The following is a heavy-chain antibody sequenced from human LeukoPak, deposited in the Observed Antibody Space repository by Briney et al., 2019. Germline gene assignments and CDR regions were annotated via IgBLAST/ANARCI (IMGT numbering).Heavy chain of an antibody. D-gene: IGHD3-10*02. CDR3: AELGITMIGGV. CDR1: GFTFSSYA. J-gene: IGHJ6*04. V-gene: IGHV3-21*01. Sequence: PGGSLRLSCAASGFTFSSYAMSWVRPAPGKGLEWVSSISSSSSYIYYADSVKGRFTISRDNAKNSLYLQMNSLRAEDTAVYYCAELGITMIGGVWGKGTTVTISS. CDR2: ISSSSSYI.